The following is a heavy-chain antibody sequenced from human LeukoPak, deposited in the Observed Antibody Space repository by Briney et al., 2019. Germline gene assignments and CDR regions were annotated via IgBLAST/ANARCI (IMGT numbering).Heavy chain of an antibody. CDR2: IYYSGST. CDR1: GGSISSSSYY. V-gene: IGHV4-39*01. Sequence: SETLSLTCTVSGGSISSSSYYWGWIRQPPGRGREGIGSIYYSGSTYYTPSLKSRVTISVDTSKNQFSLKLSSVTAADTAVYYCARRITIFGVVIEGTEYWGQGTLVTVSS. D-gene: IGHD3-3*01. CDR3: ARRITIFGVVIEGTEY. J-gene: IGHJ4*02.